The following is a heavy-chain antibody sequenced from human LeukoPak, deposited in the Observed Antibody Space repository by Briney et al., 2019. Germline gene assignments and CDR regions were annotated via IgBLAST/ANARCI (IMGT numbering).Heavy chain of an antibody. V-gene: IGHV4-4*07. CDR1: GGSISSYY. D-gene: IGHD3-10*02. J-gene: IGHJ5*02. Sequence: SETLSLTCTVSGGSISSYYWSWIRQPAGKGREWSGRIYTSGSTNYNPSLKSRVTMSVDTSKNQFSLKLSSVTAADTAVYYCARDPGLMIGELFSWFDPWGQGTLVTVSS. CDR3: ARDPGLMIGELFSWFDP. CDR2: IYTSGST.